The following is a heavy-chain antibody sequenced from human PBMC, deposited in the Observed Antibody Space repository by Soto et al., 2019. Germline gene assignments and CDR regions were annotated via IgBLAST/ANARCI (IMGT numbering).Heavy chain of an antibody. Sequence: GASVKVSCKASGYTFINYGMSWVRQAPGQGPEWMGWISGNSGKTSYAQKFQGRVTMTTDKSTRTGYMELRSLRTDYTPVYYCARGGPAPPATPSNWFDPWGRETLLTVAS. J-gene: IGHJ5*02. CDR2: ISGNSGKT. D-gene: IGHD2-2*02. V-gene: IGHV1-18*01. CDR1: GYTFINYG. CDR3: ARGGPAPPATPSNWFDP.